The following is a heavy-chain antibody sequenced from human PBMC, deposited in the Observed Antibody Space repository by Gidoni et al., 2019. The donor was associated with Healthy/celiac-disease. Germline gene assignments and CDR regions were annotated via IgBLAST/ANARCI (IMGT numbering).Heavy chain of an antibody. V-gene: IGHV4-61*02. Sequence: QVQLQESGPGLVTPSQTLSLTCPVSGGSISRGSYYWSWIRQPAGKGLEWIGRIYTSGSTNYNPSLKSRVTISVDTSKNQFSLKLSSVTAADTAVYYCARETAAAKNYYYYGMDVWGQGTTVTVSS. CDR1: GGSISRGSYY. CDR2: IYTSGST. CDR3: ARETAAAKNYYYYGMDV. J-gene: IGHJ6*02. D-gene: IGHD6-13*01.